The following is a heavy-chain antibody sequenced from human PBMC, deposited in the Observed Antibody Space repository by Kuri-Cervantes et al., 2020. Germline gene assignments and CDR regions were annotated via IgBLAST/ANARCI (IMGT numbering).Heavy chain of an antibody. D-gene: IGHD3-10*02. CDR2: IWYDGSNK. CDR3: ASGGTMLFMGY. V-gene: IGHV3-33*03. J-gene: IGHJ4*02. CDR1: GFTFSSYG. Sequence: GGSLRLSCAASGFTFSSYGMHWVRQAPGKGLEWLAVIWYDGSNKYYADSVKGRFTISRDNAKNSLYLQMNSLRAEDTAVYYCASGGTMLFMGYWGQGTLVTVSS.